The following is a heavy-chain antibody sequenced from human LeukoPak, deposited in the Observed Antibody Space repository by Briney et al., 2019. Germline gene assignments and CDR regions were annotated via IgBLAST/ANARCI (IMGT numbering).Heavy chain of an antibody. CDR3: TGEPAGAYIVFDY. CDR2: ISGSSGYI. Sequence: GGSLKLSCVASGFTFTTSAMNWVRQAPGKGLEWVASISGSSGYIFYADSVKGRFTISRDNAKNSVSLQMESLTVAETAVYWCTGEPAGAYIVFDYWGQGVQVIVSS. J-gene: IGHJ4*02. D-gene: IGHD7-27*01. CDR1: GFTFTTSA. V-gene: IGHV3-21*06.